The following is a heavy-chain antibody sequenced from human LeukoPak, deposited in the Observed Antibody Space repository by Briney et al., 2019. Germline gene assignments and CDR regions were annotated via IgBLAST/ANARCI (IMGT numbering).Heavy chain of an antibody. D-gene: IGHD3-3*01. CDR3: ARDSGGDFWSGYLGPRNLDY. Sequence: SETLSLTCTVSGGSVSSGSYYWSWIRQPPGKGLEWIGYIYYSGSTYYNPSLKSRVTISVDTSKNQFSLKLSSVTAADTAVYYCARDSGGDFWSGYLGPRNLDYWGQGTLVTVSS. CDR2: IYYSGST. CDR1: GGSVSSGSYY. V-gene: IGHV4-30-4*08. J-gene: IGHJ4*02.